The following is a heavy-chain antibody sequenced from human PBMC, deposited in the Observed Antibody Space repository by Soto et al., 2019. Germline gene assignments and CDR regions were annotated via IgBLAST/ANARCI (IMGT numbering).Heavy chain of an antibody. D-gene: IGHD4-17*01. Sequence: PSETLSLTCAVYGGSFSGYYWSWIRQPPGKGLEWIGEINHSGSTNYNPSLKSRVTISVDTSKNQFSLKLSSVTAADTAVYYCASIGTTFDYWGQGTLVTVSS. J-gene: IGHJ4*02. CDR3: ASIGTTFDY. V-gene: IGHV4-34*01. CDR1: GGSFSGYY. CDR2: INHSGST.